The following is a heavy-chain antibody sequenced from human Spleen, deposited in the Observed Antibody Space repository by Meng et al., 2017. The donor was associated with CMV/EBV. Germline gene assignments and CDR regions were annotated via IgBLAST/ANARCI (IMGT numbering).Heavy chain of an antibody. CDR1: RFTFSNYA. CDR2: ISGRGGST. V-gene: IGHV3-23*01. Sequence: GESLKISCAASRFTFSNYAMNWVRQAPGKGLEWVSSISGRGGSTYYADSVKGRFTISRDNSKDTLYLQMDSLRVEDTAVYYCARDLQFSVTFGMDVWGQGTTVTVSS. D-gene: IGHD4-17*01. CDR3: ARDLQFSVTFGMDV. J-gene: IGHJ6*02.